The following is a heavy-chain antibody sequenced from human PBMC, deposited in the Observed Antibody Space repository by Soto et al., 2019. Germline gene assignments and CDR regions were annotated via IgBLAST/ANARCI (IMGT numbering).Heavy chain of an antibody. CDR3: ARSNWNWFDP. J-gene: IGHJ5*02. Sequence: QVQLQQWGAGLLKPSETLSLTCAVYGGSFSGYYWSWIRQPPGKGLEWIGEINHSGSTNYNPSLKSRVTISVDTSKNQFSLKLSSVTAADTAVYYCARSNWNWFDPWGQGTLVTVSS. CDR1: GGSFSGYY. D-gene: IGHD1-1*01. CDR2: INHSGST. V-gene: IGHV4-34*01.